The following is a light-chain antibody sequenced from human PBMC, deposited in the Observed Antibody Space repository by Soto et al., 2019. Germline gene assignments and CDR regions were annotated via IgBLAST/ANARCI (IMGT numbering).Light chain of an antibody. CDR3: PNYNSAPYT. CDR2: GAS. V-gene: IGKV1-27*01. J-gene: IGKJ2*01. Sequence: DIQMTQSPSSLSASVGDRVTIACRASQVINNYLAWYQQKPGKVPTLLIYGASTLQSGVPSRFSGSGSGTDFTLTIGSLQPEDVATYYCPNYNSAPYTFGQGTKLEIK. CDR1: QVINNY.